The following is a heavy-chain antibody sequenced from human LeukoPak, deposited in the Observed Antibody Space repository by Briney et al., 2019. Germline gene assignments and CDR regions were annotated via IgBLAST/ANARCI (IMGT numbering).Heavy chain of an antibody. CDR1: GVTFSSYA. V-gene: IGHV3-23*01. J-gene: IGHJ4*02. D-gene: IGHD3-10*01. CDR3: AKYLFRGGSGSYFLFDL. CDR2: ISGSGGST. Sequence: GGSLRLSCAASGVTFSSYAMSWVRQAPGKGLEWVSAISGSGGSTYYADSVKGRFTISRHNSKNPLYLQMNSLRAEDTAVYYCAKYLFRGGSGSYFLFDLWGQGTLASVLS.